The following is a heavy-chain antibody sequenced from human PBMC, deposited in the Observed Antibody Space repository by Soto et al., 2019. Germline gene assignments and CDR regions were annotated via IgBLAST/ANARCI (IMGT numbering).Heavy chain of an antibody. V-gene: IGHV1-46*01. J-gene: IGHJ6*02. CDR3: ARDHNFGFILYAMDV. D-gene: IGHD2-15*01. CDR1: GYTFTSYS. CDR2: INPSSGRT. Sequence: ASVKVSCKASGYTFTSYSMHWVRQAPGQGLEWMGIINPSSGRTSYAQNFQGRVTMTSDTSTSIVYMEMSSMKSEDTAVYYCARDHNFGFILYAMDVWGQGTTVTVS.